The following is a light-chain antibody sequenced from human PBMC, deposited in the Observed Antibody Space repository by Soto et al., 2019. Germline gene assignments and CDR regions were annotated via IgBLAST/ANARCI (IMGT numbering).Light chain of an antibody. V-gene: IGKV1-8*01. CDR3: QQYYSYPRT. CDR1: QGISSY. Sequence: AIRMTQSPSSFSASTGDRVTITCRASQGISSYLAWYQQKPGKAHKLLIYAASTLQSGVPSRFSGSGYGTDFTLTISCLQSEDFATYYCQQYYSYPRTFGQGTKVEIK. J-gene: IGKJ1*01. CDR2: AAS.